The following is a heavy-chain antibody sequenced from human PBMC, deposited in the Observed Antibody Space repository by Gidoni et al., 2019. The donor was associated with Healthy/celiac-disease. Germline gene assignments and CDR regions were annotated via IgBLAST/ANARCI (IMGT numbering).Heavy chain of an antibody. V-gene: IGHV3-21*01. Sequence: EVQLVESGGGLVKPGGSLRLSCAASGFTFSSYSMNWVRQAPGKGLEWFSSISSSSSYIYYADSVKGRFTISRDNAKNSLYLQMNSLRAEDTAVYYCARIDIVYGMDVWGQGTTVTVSS. CDR3: ARIDIVYGMDV. CDR2: ISSSSSYI. CDR1: GFTFSSYS. J-gene: IGHJ6*02. D-gene: IGHD2-15*01.